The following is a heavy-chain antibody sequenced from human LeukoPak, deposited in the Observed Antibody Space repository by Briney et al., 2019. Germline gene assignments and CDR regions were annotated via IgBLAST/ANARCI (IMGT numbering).Heavy chain of an antibody. V-gene: IGHV4-34*01. CDR2: INHSGST. J-gene: IGHJ4*02. CDR3: ARGAGYYFDY. CDR1: GGSFSGYY. Sequence: ASETLSLTCAVYGGSFSGYYWSWIRQPPGKGLEWIGEINHSGSTNYNPSLKSRVTISVDTSKNQFSLKLSSVTAADTAVYYCARGAGYYFDYWGQGTLVTVSS.